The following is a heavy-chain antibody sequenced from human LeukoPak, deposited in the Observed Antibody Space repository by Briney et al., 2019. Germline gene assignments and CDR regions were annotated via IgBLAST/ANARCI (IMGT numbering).Heavy chain of an antibody. V-gene: IGHV4-4*07. J-gene: IGHJ5*02. D-gene: IGHD3-3*01. CDR3: ARDLLTIFGVDPFDP. CDR1: GGSTSSYY. Sequence: SETLSLTCTVSGGSTSSYYWSWIRQPAGKGLGWIGRIYTSGSTNYNPSLKSRVTMSVDTSKNQFSLKLSSVTAADTAVYYCARDLLTIFGVDPFDPWGQGTLVTVSS. CDR2: IYTSGST.